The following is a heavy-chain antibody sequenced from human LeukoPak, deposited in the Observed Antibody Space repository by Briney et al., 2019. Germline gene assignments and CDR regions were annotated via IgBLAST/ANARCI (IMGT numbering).Heavy chain of an antibody. D-gene: IGHD5-18*01. CDR2: IYYIGST. CDR3: ARGRYSYGSR. Sequence: SETLSLTCTVSGGSINSYYWSWIRQPPGKGLEWIGYIYYIGSTNYNPSLKSRVTISVDTSKNQFSLKLSSVTAADTAVYYCARGRYSYGSRWGQGTLVTVSS. V-gene: IGHV4-59*12. J-gene: IGHJ4*02. CDR1: GGSINSYY.